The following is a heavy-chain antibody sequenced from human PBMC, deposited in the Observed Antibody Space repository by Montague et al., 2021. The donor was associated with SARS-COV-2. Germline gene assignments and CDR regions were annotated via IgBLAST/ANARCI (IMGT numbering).Heavy chain of an antibody. Sequence: SETLSLTCVVSGDSISTDNWWTWVRLPPGKGLEWVGEIYHTGSTKYKPSLKSRVSMSVDKSKNQFYLRLNSVTAADTAVYYCARGRRPVVVPGAGPAGRAFDIWGQGTMVTVS. J-gene: IGHJ3*02. V-gene: IGHV4-4*02. D-gene: IGHD2-2*01. CDR2: IYHTGST. CDR3: ARGRRPVVVPGAGPAGRAFDI. CDR1: GDSISTDNW.